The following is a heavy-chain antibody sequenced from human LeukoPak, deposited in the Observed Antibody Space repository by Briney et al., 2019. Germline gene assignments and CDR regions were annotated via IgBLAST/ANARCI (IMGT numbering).Heavy chain of an antibody. D-gene: IGHD3/OR15-3a*01. CDR1: GFTFSSYS. CDR2: ISSSSSYI. J-gene: IGHJ4*02. CDR3: ARDRGDFWTGYYTNYFDY. V-gene: IGHV3-21*01. Sequence: GGSLRLSCAASGFTFSSYSMNWVRQAPGKGLEWVSSISSSSSYIYYADSVKGRFTISRDNAKNSLYLRMNSLRAEDTAVYYCARDRGDFWTGYYTNYFDYWGQGTLVTVSS.